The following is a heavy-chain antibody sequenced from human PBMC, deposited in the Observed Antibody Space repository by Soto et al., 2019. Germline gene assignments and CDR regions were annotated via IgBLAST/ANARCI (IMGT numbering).Heavy chain of an antibody. J-gene: IGHJ4*01. D-gene: IGHD3-22*01. CDR3: ARMKEYDYESSDYYYQDDFDY. V-gene: IGHV1-8*01. CDR2: MNPNSGNT. CDR1: GYNFTSYD. Sequence: ASVNVSCKASGYNFTSYDINWVRQATGQGRERMGWMNPNSGNTGYAQKFQGRVTMTRNTFISTADMELSSRRSEDTAVYYCARMKEYDYESSDYYYQDDFDYWGQ.